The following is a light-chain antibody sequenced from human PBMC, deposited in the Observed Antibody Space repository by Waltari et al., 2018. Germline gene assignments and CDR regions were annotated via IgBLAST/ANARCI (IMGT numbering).Light chain of an antibody. CDR1: QSVSNNN. Sequence: EIVLTQSPGTLPLSPGERATLSCRASQSVSNNNLAWYQQKPGQAPRLLIYGASSRASGIPDRFSGRVSRTDFTLTISRLEPEDFAVYYCQLYGSSPGDTCGQGTKLEIK. CDR3: QLYGSSPGDT. V-gene: IGKV3-20*01. J-gene: IGKJ2*01. CDR2: GAS.